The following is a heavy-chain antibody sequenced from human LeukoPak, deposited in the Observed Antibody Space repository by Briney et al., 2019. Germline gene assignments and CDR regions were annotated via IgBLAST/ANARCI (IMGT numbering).Heavy chain of an antibody. V-gene: IGHV4-34*01. CDR1: GGSFSGYY. D-gene: IGHD2-15*01. CDR2: INRSGST. CDR3: AASVVVVAARDY. J-gene: IGHJ4*02. Sequence: SETLSLTCAVYGGSFSGYYWSWIRQPPGKGLERIGEINRSGSTNYNPSLKSRVTISVDTSKNQFSLKLSSVTAADTAVYYCAASVVVVAARDYWGQGTVVTVSS.